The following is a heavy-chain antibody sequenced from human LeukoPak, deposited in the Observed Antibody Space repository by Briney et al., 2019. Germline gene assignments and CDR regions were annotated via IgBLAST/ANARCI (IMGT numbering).Heavy chain of an antibody. J-gene: IGHJ4*02. V-gene: IGHV1-69*04. CDR2: IIPILGIA. CDR3: ARSRDSSGYDFDY. CDR1: GGTFSSYA. Sequence: ASVKVSCKASGGTFSSYAISWVRQAPGQGLAWMGRIIPILGIANYAQKFQGRVTITADKSTSTAYMELSSLRSEDTAVYYCARSRDSSGYDFDYWGQGTLVTVSS. D-gene: IGHD3-22*01.